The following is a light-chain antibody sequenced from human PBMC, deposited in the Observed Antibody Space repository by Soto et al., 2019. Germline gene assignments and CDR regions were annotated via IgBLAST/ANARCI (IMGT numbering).Light chain of an antibody. CDR3: CSYAGSSTFSYV. CDR2: YGS. CDR1: SSDVGSYNL. V-gene: IGLV2-23*03. J-gene: IGLJ1*01. Sequence: QSVLTQPASVSGSPGQSITISCTGTSSDVGSYNLVSWYQQHPGKAPKLMIYYGSKRPSGDSNRFSGSKSGNTASLTISGLQAEDESDYYCCSYAGSSTFSYVFGTGTKVPVL.